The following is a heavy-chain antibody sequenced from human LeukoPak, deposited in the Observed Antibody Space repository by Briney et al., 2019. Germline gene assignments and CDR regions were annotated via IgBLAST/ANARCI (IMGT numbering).Heavy chain of an antibody. CDR2: IIPIFGTA. Sequence: GASVKVSCKASGGTFSSYAISWVRQAPGQGLEWMGGIIPIFGTANYAQKFQGRVTITTDESTSTAYMELSSLRSEDTAVYYCAREGIAARQGFDYWGQGTLVTVSS. V-gene: IGHV1-69*05. CDR1: GGTFSSYA. CDR3: AREGIAARQGFDY. J-gene: IGHJ4*02. D-gene: IGHD6-6*01.